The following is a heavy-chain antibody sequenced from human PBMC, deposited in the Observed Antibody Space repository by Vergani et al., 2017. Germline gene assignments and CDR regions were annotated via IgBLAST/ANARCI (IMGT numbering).Heavy chain of an antibody. D-gene: IGHD4-23*01. CDR1: GFTFSSYD. Sequence: EVQLVESGGGLVQPGGSLRLSCAASGFTFSSYDMHWVRQATGKGLEWVPDIGTAGDTYYPGSVKGRITISRENANNSLYLQMNSLRAGDTAIYYCARAVSTTVGDPPGYWGQGTLVTVSS. J-gene: IGHJ4*02. CDR2: IGTAGDT. V-gene: IGHV3-13*01. CDR3: ARAVSTTVGDPPGY.